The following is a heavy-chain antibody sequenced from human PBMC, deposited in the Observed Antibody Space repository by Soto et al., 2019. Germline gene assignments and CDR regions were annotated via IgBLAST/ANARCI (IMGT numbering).Heavy chain of an antibody. CDR2: IYHAGSV. CDR3: ARPLDYYGMHV. CDR1: VYSIGSGYY. V-gene: IGHV4-38-2*01. Sequence: SETVSLTCAVSVYSIGSGYYWAWIRQSPGKGLEWIGSIYHAGSVYYNPSLNGRVALSMDTSKNHFSLKLTSVTAADTAVYYCARPLDYYGMHVWGQATTVNVSS. J-gene: IGHJ6*02.